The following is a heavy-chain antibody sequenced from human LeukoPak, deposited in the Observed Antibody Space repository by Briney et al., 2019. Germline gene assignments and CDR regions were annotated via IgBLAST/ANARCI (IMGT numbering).Heavy chain of an antibody. CDR2: IYHSGST. J-gene: IGHJ1*01. CDR3: ARVDIVVVPAAGFAEYFQH. D-gene: IGHD2-2*01. Sequence: PSGTLSLTCVVSGGSISSSNWWSWVRPPPGKGLEWIGEIYHSGSTNYNPSLKSRVTISVDKSKNQFSLKLSSVTAADTAVYYCARVDIVVVPAAGFAEYFQHWGQGTLVTVSS. CDR1: GGSISSSNW. V-gene: IGHV4-4*02.